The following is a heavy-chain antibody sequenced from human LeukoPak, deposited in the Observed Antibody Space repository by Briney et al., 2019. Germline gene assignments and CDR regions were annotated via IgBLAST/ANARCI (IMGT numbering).Heavy chain of an antibody. CDR3: ARVGADYYCGGDCYTSDRNAFDI. V-gene: IGHV3-30-3*01. Sequence: GGSLRLSCAASGFTFSSYAMHWVRQAPGKGLEWVAVISYDGSNKYYADSVKGRFTISRDNSKNTLYLQMNSLRAEDTAVYYCARVGADYYCGGDCYTSDRNAFDIWGQGTMVTVSS. J-gene: IGHJ3*02. CDR2: ISYDGSNK. CDR1: GFTFSSYA. D-gene: IGHD2-21*02.